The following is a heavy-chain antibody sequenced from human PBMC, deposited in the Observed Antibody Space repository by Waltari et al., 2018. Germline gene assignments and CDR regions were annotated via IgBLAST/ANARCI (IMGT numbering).Heavy chain of an antibody. D-gene: IGHD3-10*01. CDR3: ARAGSYYPDAFDI. CDR1: GFTVSSNY. CDR2: IYSGGST. J-gene: IGHJ3*02. Sequence: EVQLVESGGGLIQPGGSLRLSCAASGFTVSSNYMSWVRQAPGKGLEWGSVIYSGGSTYYADSVKGRFTISRDNSKNTLYLQMNSLRAEDTAVYYCARAGSYYPDAFDIWGQGTMVIVSS. V-gene: IGHV3-53*01.